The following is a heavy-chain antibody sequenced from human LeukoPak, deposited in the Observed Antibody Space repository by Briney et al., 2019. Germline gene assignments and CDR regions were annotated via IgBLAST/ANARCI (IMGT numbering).Heavy chain of an antibody. CDR2: IYDTGGT. CDR3: ARGHYYDNSGDY. Sequence: SETLSLPCTVSGASISSHYWSWLGQPPGKGLNWIGYIYDTGGTNYNPSLKSRVTISPDTSKNQFSLNLSSVTAADTAVYYCARGHYYDNSGDYWGQGILVTVSS. CDR1: GASISSHY. V-gene: IGHV4-59*11. J-gene: IGHJ4*02. D-gene: IGHD3-22*01.